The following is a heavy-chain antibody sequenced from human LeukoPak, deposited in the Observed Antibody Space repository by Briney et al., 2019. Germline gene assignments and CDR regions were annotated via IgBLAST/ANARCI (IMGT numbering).Heavy chain of an antibody. D-gene: IGHD3-10*01. CDR2: INPNSGGT. CDR3: ARVGDYYYGSGSYREYFQH. V-gene: IGHV1-2*02. CDR1: GYTFTGYY. J-gene: IGHJ1*01. Sequence: GASVKVSCKASGYTFTGYYMHWVRQAPGQGLEWMGWINPNSGGTNYAQKFQGRVTMTRDTSISTAYMELSRLRSDDTAVYYCARVGDYYYGSGSYREYFQHWGRGTLVTVSS.